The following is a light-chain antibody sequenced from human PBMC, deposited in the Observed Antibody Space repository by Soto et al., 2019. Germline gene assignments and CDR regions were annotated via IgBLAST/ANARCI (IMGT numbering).Light chain of an antibody. CDR3: SSYTSSSTLV. Sequence: QSVLTQPAFVSGSPGQSITISCTGTHSDVGGYNFVSWYQQHPGKVPKLMIYDVTNRPSGVSNRFSGSKSGNTASLTISGLQAEDEADYYCSSYTSSSTLVFGTGTKVTVL. CDR1: HSDVGGYNF. V-gene: IGLV2-14*01. J-gene: IGLJ1*01. CDR2: DVT.